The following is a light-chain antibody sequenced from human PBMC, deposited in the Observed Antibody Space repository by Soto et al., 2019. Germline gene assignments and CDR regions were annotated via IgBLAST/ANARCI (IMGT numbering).Light chain of an antibody. CDR1: SSNVGVNF. CDR3: AAWDVSVRGRV. V-gene: IGLV1-47*01. Sequence: QSVLTQPPSASGTPGQRVTISCSGSSSNVGVNFVYWYQHLPGTAPKLLIYRNDQRPSGVPDRFSGSKSGTSSSLAISGLRYEDEADYYCAAWDVSVRGRVFGTGTKVTVL. CDR2: RND. J-gene: IGLJ1*01.